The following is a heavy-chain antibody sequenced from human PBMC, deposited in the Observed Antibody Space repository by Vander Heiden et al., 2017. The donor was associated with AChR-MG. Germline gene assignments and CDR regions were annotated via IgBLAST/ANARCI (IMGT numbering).Heavy chain of an antibody. J-gene: IGHJ5*02. D-gene: IGHD4-17*01. Sequence: QVQLQQWGAGLLKPSETLSLTCAVYGGSFSGYYWSWIRQPPGKGLEWIGEINHSGSTNYNPSLKSRVTISVDTSKNQFSLKLSSVTAADTAVYYCARTITTVTKFDPWGQGTLVTVSS. CDR2: INHSGST. CDR1: GGSFSGYY. V-gene: IGHV4-34*01. CDR3: ARTITTVTKFDP.